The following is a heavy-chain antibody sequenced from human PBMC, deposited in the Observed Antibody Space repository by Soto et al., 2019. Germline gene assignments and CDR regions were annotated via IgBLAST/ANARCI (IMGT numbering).Heavy chain of an antibody. V-gene: IGHV3-33*01. J-gene: IGHJ4*02. CDR2: IWYDGSKK. D-gene: IGHD2-15*01. CDR1: GFTFSNYD. Sequence: GGSLRLSCAASGFTFSNYDMHWVRQVPGKGLEWVAVIWYDGSKKYYADSVKGRFTISRDNSKNTLYLQMNSLRAEDTALYYCARAYCSGGRCSDYWRQGTLVTVSS. CDR3: ARAYCSGGRCSDY.